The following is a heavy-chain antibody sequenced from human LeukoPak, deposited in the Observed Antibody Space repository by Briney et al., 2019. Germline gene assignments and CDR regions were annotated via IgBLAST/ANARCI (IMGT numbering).Heavy chain of an antibody. CDR2: IIPIFGTA. CDR1: GGTFSSYA. Sequence: GASVKVSCKASGGTFSSYAISWVRQAPGQGLEWMGGIIPIFGTANYAQKFQGRVTITTDESTSTAYMELSSLRSEDTAVYYCATGPYCSSTSCYDWFDPWGQGTLVTVSS. V-gene: IGHV1-69*05. D-gene: IGHD2-2*01. J-gene: IGHJ5*02. CDR3: ATGPYCSSTSCYDWFDP.